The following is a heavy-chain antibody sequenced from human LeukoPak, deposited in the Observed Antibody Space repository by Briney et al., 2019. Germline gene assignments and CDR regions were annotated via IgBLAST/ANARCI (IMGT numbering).Heavy chain of an antibody. Sequence: GSLRLSCAASGFTFTGYWMSWVRQAPGKGLEWVANIKQSGSEKYYGDSVKGRFTISRDNSKNTLYLQMNSLRAEDTAVYYCAKSGRPMVRGGGEFDPWGQGTLVTVSS. J-gene: IGHJ5*02. V-gene: IGHV3-7*01. CDR3: AKSGRPMVRGGGEFDP. D-gene: IGHD3-10*01. CDR1: GFTFTGYW. CDR2: IKQSGSEK.